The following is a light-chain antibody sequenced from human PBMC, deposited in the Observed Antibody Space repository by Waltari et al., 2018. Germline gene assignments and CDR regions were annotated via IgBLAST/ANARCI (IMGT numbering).Light chain of an antibody. CDR3: QQYNTWPPIT. V-gene: IGKV3-15*01. CDR2: EAS. J-gene: IGKJ5*01. Sequence: EIVMTQSPATLSVSPGERATRSCRASQSVSSNLAWYQQKPGQTPRLLIYEASTRPTGIPARFSGSGSGTEFTLSISSLQSEDFAVYYCQQYNTWPPITFGQGTRLEIK. CDR1: QSVSSN.